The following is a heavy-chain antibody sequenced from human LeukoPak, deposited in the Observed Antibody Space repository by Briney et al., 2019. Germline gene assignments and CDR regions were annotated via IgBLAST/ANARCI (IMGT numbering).Heavy chain of an antibody. CDR2: ISYDGSNK. CDR1: GLTFNTYN. J-gene: IGHJ4*02. Sequence: GESLKISRVASGLTFNTYNMNWVRQAPGKGLEWVAVISYDGSNKYYADSVKGRFTFSRDISKNTLYLYLQMNSLRAEDTAVYYCAREGYYVTIDYWGQGTLVTVSS. V-gene: IGHV3-33*08. CDR3: AREGYYVTIDY. D-gene: IGHD3-10*02.